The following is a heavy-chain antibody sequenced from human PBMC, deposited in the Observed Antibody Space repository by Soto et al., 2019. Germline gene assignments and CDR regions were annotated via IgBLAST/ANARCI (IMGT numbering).Heavy chain of an antibody. Sequence: EVQLLESGGGLVQPGGSLRLSCAASGFTFSSYAMSWVRQAPGKGLEWVSAISGSGGSTYYADSVKGRFTISRDNSKNTLYLQMNSLRAEDTAIYYCVKGTGDIVVVVAGPFDYWGQGTLVTVSS. D-gene: IGHD2-15*01. CDR2: ISGSGGST. CDR1: GFTFSSYA. V-gene: IGHV3-23*01. CDR3: VKGTGDIVVVVAGPFDY. J-gene: IGHJ4*02.